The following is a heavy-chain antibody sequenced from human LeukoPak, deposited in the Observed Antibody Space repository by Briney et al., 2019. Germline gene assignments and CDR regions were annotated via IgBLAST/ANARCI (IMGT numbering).Heavy chain of an antibody. J-gene: IGHJ4*02. Sequence: ASVKVSCKASGGTFSSYAISWVRQAPGQGLEWMGWISAYNGNTNYAQKLQGRVTMTTDTSTSTAYMELRSLRSDDTAVYYCARWDLEGVFLGDYWGQGTLVTVSS. CDR1: GGTFSSYA. V-gene: IGHV1-18*01. D-gene: IGHD6-13*01. CDR2: ISAYNGNT. CDR3: ARWDLEGVFLGDY.